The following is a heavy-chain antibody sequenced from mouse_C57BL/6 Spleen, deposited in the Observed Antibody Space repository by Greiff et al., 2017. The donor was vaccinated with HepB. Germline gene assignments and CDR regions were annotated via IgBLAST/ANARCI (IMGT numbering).Heavy chain of an antibody. J-gene: IGHJ4*01. D-gene: IGHD1-1*01. CDR1: GYSFTDYN. CDR2: INPNYGTT. Sequence: VQLQQSGPELVKPGASVKISCKASGYSFTDYNMNWVKQSNGKSLEWIGVINPNYGTTSYNQKFKGKATLTVDQSSSTAYMQLNSLTSEDSAVYYCARLGITTVVAGDYAMDYWGQGTSVTVSS. V-gene: IGHV1-39*01. CDR3: ARLGITTVVAGDYAMDY.